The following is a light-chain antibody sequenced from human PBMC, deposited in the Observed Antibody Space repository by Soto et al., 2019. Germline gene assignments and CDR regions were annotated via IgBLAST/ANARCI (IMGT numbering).Light chain of an antibody. CDR2: DAS. V-gene: IGKV1-33*01. Sequence: DIQMTQYPSSLSASVVDRVNISSQASQNINNYLNWYQPKPGRAPKLLIYDASNLEAGVPSRLRGSGSGTDFTFPIRRLQPEDIATYYCQQYENLPTFGQGTKVDIK. J-gene: IGKJ1*01. CDR1: QNINNY. CDR3: QQYENLPT.